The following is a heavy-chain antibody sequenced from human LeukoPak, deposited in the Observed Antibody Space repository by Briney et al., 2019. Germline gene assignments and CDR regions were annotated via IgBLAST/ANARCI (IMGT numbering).Heavy chain of an antibody. V-gene: IGHV1-69*10. J-gene: IGHJ4*02. CDR3: ARGYYYGSGSYYPPDY. Sequence: ASVKVSCKASGYTFTSYDISWVRQAPGQGLEWMGGIIPILGIANYAQKFQGRVTITADKSTSTAYMELSSLRSEDTAVYYCARGYYYGSGSYYPPDYWGQGTLVTVSS. CDR2: IIPILGIA. CDR1: GYTFTSYD. D-gene: IGHD3-10*01.